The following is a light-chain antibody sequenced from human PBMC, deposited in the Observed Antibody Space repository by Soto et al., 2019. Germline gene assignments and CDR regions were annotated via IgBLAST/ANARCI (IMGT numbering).Light chain of an antibody. CDR3: QQRTT. V-gene: IGKV3-11*01. Sequence: EIVLTQSPATLSLSPGERATLSCRASQIVSSYLAWYQQKPGQAPRLLIYDASNRATGIPARFSGSGSGTDFTLTISSLEPEDFAVYYCQQRTTFGQGTKLEIK. CDR1: QIVSSY. J-gene: IGKJ2*01. CDR2: DAS.